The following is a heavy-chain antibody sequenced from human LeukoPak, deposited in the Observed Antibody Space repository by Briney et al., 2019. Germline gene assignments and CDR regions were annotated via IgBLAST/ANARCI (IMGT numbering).Heavy chain of an antibody. D-gene: IGHD3-9*01. Sequence: PSQTLSLTCTVSGVSISSSGYYWGWIRQPPGKGLEWIGSIYHSGSTYYNPSLKSRVTISVDTSKNQFSLKLSSVTAADTAVYYCAGNSVLRYFDWLLSTFDYWGQGTLVTVSS. CDR2: IYHSGST. CDR3: AGNSVLRYFDWLLSTFDY. V-gene: IGHV4-39*07. CDR1: GVSISSSGYY. J-gene: IGHJ4*02.